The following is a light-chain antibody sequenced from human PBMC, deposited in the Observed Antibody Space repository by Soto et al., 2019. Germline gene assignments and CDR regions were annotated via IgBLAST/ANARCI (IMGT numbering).Light chain of an antibody. V-gene: IGKV1-33*01. CDR2: DAS. Sequence: DIQMTQSPSSLSASVGGRVTITCQASQDISNYLNWYQQKPGKAPKLLIYDASNLETGVPSRFSGSGSGTDFTFTISSLRPEDIATYYCQQYDNLPLTFGGGTKVDIK. J-gene: IGKJ4*01. CDR1: QDISNY. CDR3: QQYDNLPLT.